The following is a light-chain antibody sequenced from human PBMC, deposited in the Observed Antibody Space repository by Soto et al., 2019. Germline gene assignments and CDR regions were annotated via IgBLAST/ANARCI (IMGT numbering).Light chain of an antibody. CDR2: EVS. J-gene: IGLJ1*01. CDR3: SSYTSSRTLV. Sequence: QSVLTQPASVSGSPGQSITISCTGTSSDIGGDYNYVSWYQQHPGKAPKLMIYEVSDRPSGVSNRLSGSRSGNTAPLTISGLQAEDEADYYGSSYTSSRTLVFGTGTKVTVL. CDR1: SSDIGGDYNY. V-gene: IGLV2-14*01.